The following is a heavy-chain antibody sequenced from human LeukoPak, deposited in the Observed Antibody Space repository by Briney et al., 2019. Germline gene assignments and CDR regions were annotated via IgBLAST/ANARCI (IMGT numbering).Heavy chain of an antibody. D-gene: IGHD3-22*01. Sequence: GGSLRLSCAASGFTFSSYGMHWVRQAPGKGLEWVALIWYDGSNKSHAPSVTGRFTSSRDNSKNTLYLQMNSLRAEDTAVYYCAKPYDSTNYYFDYWGQGTLVTVSS. J-gene: IGHJ4*02. CDR3: AKPYDSTNYYFDY. CDR1: GFTFSSYG. V-gene: IGHV3-33*06. CDR2: IWYDGSNK.